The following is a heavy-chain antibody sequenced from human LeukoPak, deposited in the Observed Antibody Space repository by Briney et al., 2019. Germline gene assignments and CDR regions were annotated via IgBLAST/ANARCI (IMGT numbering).Heavy chain of an antibody. J-gene: IGHJ4*02. Sequence: GQSLTPACPAATFTLTSDGMRCVRQAPNNLREWVAAVWYDGSNKDYADSVKGRFTISRDNSKNTLYLQMNSLRAEDTAVYYCAREPNAVAAYPYFDYWGQGTLVTVSS. CDR2: VWYDGSNK. CDR3: AREPNAVAAYPYFDY. D-gene: IGHD6-19*01. V-gene: IGHV3-33*01. CDR1: TFTLTSDG.